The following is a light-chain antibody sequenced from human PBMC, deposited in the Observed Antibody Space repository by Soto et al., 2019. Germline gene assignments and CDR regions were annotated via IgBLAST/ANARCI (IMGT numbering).Light chain of an antibody. CDR1: QSVSSY. J-gene: IGKJ5*01. CDR2: GAS. CDR3: QQYDQWPIT. Sequence: RVRTQSPGTLSVSPGERATLSCRASQSVSSYLAWYQQKPGQAPRLLIYGASARALGIPDRFSGSGSGTEFSFTVTSLQSEDFAVYYCQQYDQWPITFGQGTRLEI. V-gene: IGKV3-15*01.